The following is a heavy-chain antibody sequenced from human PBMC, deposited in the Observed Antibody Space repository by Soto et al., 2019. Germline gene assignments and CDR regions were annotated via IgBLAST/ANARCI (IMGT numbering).Heavy chain of an antibody. CDR3: ARRIAVAGTRGNWFDP. V-gene: IGHV1-69*02. D-gene: IGHD6-19*01. J-gene: IGHJ5*02. CDR1: GGTFSSYT. CDR2: IIPILGIA. Sequence: QVQLVQSGAEVKKPGSSVKVSCKASGGTFSSYTISWVRQAPGQGLEWMGRIIPILGIANYAQKFQGRVTNTADKSTSTAYMELSSLRSEDTAVYYCARRIAVAGTRGNWFDPWGQGTLVTVSS.